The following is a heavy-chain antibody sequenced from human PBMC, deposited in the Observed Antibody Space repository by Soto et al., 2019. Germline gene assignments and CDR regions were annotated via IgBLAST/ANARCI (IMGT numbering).Heavy chain of an antibody. V-gene: IGHV1-2*02. D-gene: IGHD1-26*01. Sequence: ASVKVSCKASGYTFTGYYMHWVRQAPGQGLEWMGWINPNSGGTNYAQKFQGRVTMTRDTSISTVYMELSRLRSDDTAVYYCARVIVGATTGDAFDIWGQGTMVTVSS. CDR2: INPNSGGT. CDR3: ARVIVGATTGDAFDI. J-gene: IGHJ3*02. CDR1: GYTFTGYY.